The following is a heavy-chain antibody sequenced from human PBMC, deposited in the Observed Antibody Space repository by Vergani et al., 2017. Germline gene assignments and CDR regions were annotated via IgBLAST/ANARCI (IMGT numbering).Heavy chain of an antibody. J-gene: IGHJ4*02. CDR3: ARIXQATYSGSYFSGGGFDD. V-gene: IGHV1-69*01. CDR2: IIPIFGTA. CDR1: GGTFSSYA. Sequence: QVQLVQSGAEVKKPGSSVKVSCKASGGTFSSYAISWVRQAPGQGLGWMGGIIPIFGTANYAQKFQGRVTITADESTSTAYMELSSLRSEDTAVYYCARIXQATYSGSYFSGGGFDDWGQGTLVTVSS. D-gene: IGHD1-26*01.